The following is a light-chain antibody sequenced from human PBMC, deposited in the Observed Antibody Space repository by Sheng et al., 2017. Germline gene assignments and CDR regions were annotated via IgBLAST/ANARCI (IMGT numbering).Light chain of an antibody. V-gene: IGKV4-1*01. CDR2: WAS. CDR3: QQYFNIPWT. Sequence: DIVMTQSPDSLAVSLGERATINCKSNQTVLYSSNNNNYLAWYQQKPGQPPKLLIYWASTRESGVPDRFSGSGSGTDFTLTISSLQAEDVAVYYCQQYFNIPWTFGQGTKV. J-gene: IGKJ1*01. CDR1: QTVLYSSNNNNY.